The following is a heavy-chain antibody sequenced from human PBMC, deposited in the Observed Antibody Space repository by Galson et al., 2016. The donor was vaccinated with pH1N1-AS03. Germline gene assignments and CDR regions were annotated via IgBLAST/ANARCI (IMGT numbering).Heavy chain of an antibody. V-gene: IGHV4-39*01. CDR3: ARPLAVTDAFDI. CDR2: IYYSGTT. CDR1: GASISSSTYY. D-gene: IGHD2-21*02. Sequence: SETLSLTCTVSGASISSSTYYWSWIRQPAGKGLEWIGSIYYSGTTYYTSSLKSRVTISVDTSENEFSLRLTSVTAADTAVYYCARPLAVTDAFDIWGQGTMVTIS. J-gene: IGHJ3*02.